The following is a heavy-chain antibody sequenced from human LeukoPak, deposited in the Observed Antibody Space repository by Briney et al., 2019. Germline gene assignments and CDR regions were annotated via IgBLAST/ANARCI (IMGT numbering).Heavy chain of an antibody. Sequence: ASVKVSCKASGYTFTSYDINWVRQATGQGLEWMGWMNTNSGNTGYAQKFQGRVTMTRNTSISTAYMELSSLRSEDTAVYYCARGILVATGNDYWGQGTLVTVSS. V-gene: IGHV1-8*01. CDR2: MNTNSGNT. J-gene: IGHJ4*02. CDR1: GYTFTSYD. D-gene: IGHD5-12*01. CDR3: ARGILVATGNDY.